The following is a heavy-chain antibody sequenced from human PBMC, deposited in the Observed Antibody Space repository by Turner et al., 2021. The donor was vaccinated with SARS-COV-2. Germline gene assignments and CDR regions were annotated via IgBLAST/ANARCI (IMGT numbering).Heavy chain of an antibody. CDR2: IYYSGST. CDR3: SRHASIVRGSPFDP. Sequence: QVQLQESGPGLVKPSETLSLTCTVSGGSISNSNYYWGWIRQPPGKGPEWIGSIYYSGSTYYNTSLKSRVTISVDTSKNQFSLKLSSVTTADTALYYCSRHASIVRGSPFDPWGQGTLVTVSS. V-gene: IGHV4-39*01. D-gene: IGHD3-10*02. CDR1: GGSISNSNYY. J-gene: IGHJ5*02.